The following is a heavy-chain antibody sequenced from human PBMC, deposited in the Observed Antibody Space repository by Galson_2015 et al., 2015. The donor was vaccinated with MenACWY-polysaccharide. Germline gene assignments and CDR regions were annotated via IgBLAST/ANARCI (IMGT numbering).Heavy chain of an antibody. J-gene: IGHJ6*02. CDR3: ARLHCSSTSCYPTDYYYYGMDV. CDR2: ISSSSSTI. V-gene: IGHV3-48*01. D-gene: IGHD2-2*01. CDR1: GFTFSSYS. Sequence: LRLSCAASGFTFSSYSMNWVRQAPGKGLEWVSYISSSSSTIYYADSMKGRFTISRDNAKNSLFLQMNSLRAEDTAVYYCARLHCSSTSCYPTDYYYYGMDVWGQGTTVTVSS.